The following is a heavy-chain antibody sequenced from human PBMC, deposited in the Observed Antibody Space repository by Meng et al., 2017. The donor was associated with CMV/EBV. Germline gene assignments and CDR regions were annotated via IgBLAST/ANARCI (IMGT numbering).Heavy chain of an antibody. J-gene: IGHJ4*02. CDR2: ISNSGSAK. CDR1: GFTFSSYW. Sequence: GESLKISCAASGFTFSSYWMNWVRQAPGKGLEWVSYISNSGSAKYYADSLRGRCTISRDNAKNSLYLQMNSLRADDTAVYYCARDGRVRATTGDYWGQGTLVTVSS. CDR3: ARDGRVRATTGDY. V-gene: IGHV3-48*04. D-gene: IGHD1-26*01.